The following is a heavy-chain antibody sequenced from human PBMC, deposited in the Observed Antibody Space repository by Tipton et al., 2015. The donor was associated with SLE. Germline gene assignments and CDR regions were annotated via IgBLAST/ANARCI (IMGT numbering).Heavy chain of an antibody. J-gene: IGHJ4*02. CDR2: ILYSGAT. V-gene: IGHV4-34*12. CDR3: AKKKLWSAYSV. CDR1: GGCINGFA. Sequence: LRLSCDVYGGCINGFARGWIPHPPRQALEWIGEILYSGATNYKSSLERRVTISVDTSKRHLTLRLRSVTAADTAIYFCAKKKLWSAYSVWGQGTPVTVSS. D-gene: IGHD3-3*01.